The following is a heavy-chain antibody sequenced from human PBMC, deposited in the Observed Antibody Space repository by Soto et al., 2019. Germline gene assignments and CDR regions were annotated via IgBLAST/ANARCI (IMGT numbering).Heavy chain of an antibody. CDR3: ARADCTGTYCYSWTFNYGVDV. CDR2: IWYDGSNK. CDR1: GFTFNTYG. Sequence: QVQLVESGGGVVQPGGSLRLSCTTSGFTFNTYGMHWVRQAPGKGLEWVAIIWYDGSNKYYADSVKGRFTISRDNSKNTLYLQTKSLRAEDTALYYCARADCTGTYCYSWTFNYGVDVWGQGTTVTVSS. D-gene: IGHD2-8*02. V-gene: IGHV3-33*08. J-gene: IGHJ6*02.